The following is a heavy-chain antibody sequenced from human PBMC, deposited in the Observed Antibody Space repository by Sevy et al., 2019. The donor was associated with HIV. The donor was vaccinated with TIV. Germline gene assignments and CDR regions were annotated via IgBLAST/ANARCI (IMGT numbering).Heavy chain of an antibody. CDR1: GFTFSSYN. V-gene: IGHV3-21*01. CDR2: ITGDSSYM. CDR3: ARDRPTLNYHASSGYNYYFDS. D-gene: IGHD3-22*01. Sequence: GGSLRLSCAASGFTFSSYNMNWVRQAPGKGLEWISSITGDSSYMYDADSVKGRFTISGDKAKNSLYLNMNGLRAEDTAVYYCARDRPTLNYHASSGYNYYFDSWGQGTLVTVSS. J-gene: IGHJ4*02.